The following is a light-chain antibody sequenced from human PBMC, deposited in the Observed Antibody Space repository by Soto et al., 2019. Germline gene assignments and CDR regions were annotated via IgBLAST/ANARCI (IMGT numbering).Light chain of an antibody. CDR1: SSDVGGYDY. V-gene: IGLV2-14*01. J-gene: IGLJ3*02. CDR2: EVR. Sequence: QSALTQPASVSGSPGQSITISCTGTSSDVGGYDYVSWYQQHPGKAPKVMIYEVRNRPSGVSNRFSGSKSGNTASLTISGLQAEDEADYYCSSYTRSNTWVFGGGTKLTVL. CDR3: SSYTRSNTWV.